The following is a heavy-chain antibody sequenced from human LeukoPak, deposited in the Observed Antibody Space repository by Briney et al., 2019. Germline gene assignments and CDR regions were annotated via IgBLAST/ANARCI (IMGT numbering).Heavy chain of an antibody. V-gene: IGHV3-7*01. D-gene: IGHD5-18*01. CDR2: IKQDGSDK. CDR1: GFTFSNYW. Sequence: GGSLRLSCAASGFTFSNYWISWVRQAPGKGLEWVANIKQDGSDKYYVDSVKGRFIISRDNAKKSLYLQMNSLRAEDTAMYYCACLGSAMVTDAGYWGQGTLVTVSS. J-gene: IGHJ4*02. CDR3: ACLGSAMVTDAGY.